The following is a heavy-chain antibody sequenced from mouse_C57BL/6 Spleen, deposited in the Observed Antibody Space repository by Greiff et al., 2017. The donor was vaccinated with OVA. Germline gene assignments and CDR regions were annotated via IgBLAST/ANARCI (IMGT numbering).Heavy chain of an antibody. CDR3: ARGGIYDGYYVGFAY. D-gene: IGHD2-3*01. V-gene: IGHV1-26*01. CDR2: INPNNGGT. CDR1: GYTFTDYY. Sequence: EVQLQQSGPELVKPGASVKISCKASGYTFTDYYMNWVKQSHGKSLEWIGDINPNNGGTSYNQKLKGKATLTVDKSSRTAYMALRSLTSEDSAVYYCARGGIYDGYYVGFAYWGQGTLVTVSA. J-gene: IGHJ3*01.